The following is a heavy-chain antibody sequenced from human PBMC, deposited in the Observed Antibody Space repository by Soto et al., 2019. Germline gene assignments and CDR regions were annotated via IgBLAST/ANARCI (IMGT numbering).Heavy chain of an antibody. CDR3: ARGVPVGAIGRFYFDS. CDR2: MYSGGTAT. Sequence: EVQLVESGGGLLQPGGSLRLSCAASGFTVSDNYMTWVRQAPGKGLARVSVMYSGGTATSYADSVKGRFTVSRDSSKNTVSLQLDSLRAEDTAVYYCARGVPVGAIGRFYFDSWGQGTLVTVSS. V-gene: IGHV3-53*01. J-gene: IGHJ4*02. D-gene: IGHD1-26*01. CDR1: GFTVSDNY.